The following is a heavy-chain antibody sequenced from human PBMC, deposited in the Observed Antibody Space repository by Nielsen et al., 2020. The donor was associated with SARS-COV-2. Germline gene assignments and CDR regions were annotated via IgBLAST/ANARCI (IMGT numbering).Heavy chain of an antibody. V-gene: IGHV4-34*01. CDR2: INHSGST. CDR1: GGSFSGYY. J-gene: IGHJ6*03. CDR3: ARDGNYDFWSGSRNYYHYMDV. D-gene: IGHD3-3*01. Sequence: SETLSLTCAVYGGSFSGYYWSWIRQPPGKGLEWIGEINHSGSTNYNPSLKSRVTISVDTSKNQFSLKLSSVTAADTAVYYCARDGNYDFWSGSRNYYHYMDVWGKGTTVTVSS.